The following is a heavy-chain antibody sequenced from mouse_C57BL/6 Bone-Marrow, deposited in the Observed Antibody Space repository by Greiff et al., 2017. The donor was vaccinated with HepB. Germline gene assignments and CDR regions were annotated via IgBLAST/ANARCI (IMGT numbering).Heavy chain of an antibody. CDR2: ISSGSSTI. Sequence: DVMLVESGGGLVKPGGSLKLSCAASGFTFSDYGMHWVRQAPEKGLEWVAYISSGSSTIYYADTVKGRFTISRDNAKNTLFLQMTSLRSEDTAMYYCARRLRRGAMDYWGQGTSVTVSS. J-gene: IGHJ4*01. V-gene: IGHV5-17*01. CDR1: GFTFSDYG. CDR3: ARRLRRGAMDY. D-gene: IGHD2-4*01.